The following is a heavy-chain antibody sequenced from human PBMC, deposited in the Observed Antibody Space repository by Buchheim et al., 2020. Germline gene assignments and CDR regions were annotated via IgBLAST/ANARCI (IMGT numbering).Heavy chain of an antibody. CDR1: GGSFSGYY. CDR2: INHSGST. Sequence: QVQLQQWGAGLLKPSETLSLTCAVYGGSFSGYYWSWIRQPPGKGLEWIGEINHSGSTNYNPSLKSRVTISVDMSKNQFSLKLSSVTAADTAVYYCARRYFDWYRKNWFDPWGQGTL. V-gene: IGHV4-34*01. J-gene: IGHJ5*02. D-gene: IGHD3-9*01. CDR3: ARRYFDWYRKNWFDP.